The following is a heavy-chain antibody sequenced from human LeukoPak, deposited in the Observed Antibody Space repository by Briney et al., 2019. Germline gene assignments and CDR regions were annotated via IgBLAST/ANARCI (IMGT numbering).Heavy chain of an antibody. V-gene: IGHV3-23*01. Sequence: QPGGSLRLSCAASGFTFSTYAMSWVRQAPGKGLEWVAAIDRSGGSTFYADSVKGRFTISKDNSKNTLYLQINSLRVDDTAIYYCARGSHGEHDSWGQGTLVTVSS. CDR3: ARGSHGEHDS. CDR1: GFTFSTYA. CDR2: IDRSGGST. D-gene: IGHD4-17*01. J-gene: IGHJ5*01.